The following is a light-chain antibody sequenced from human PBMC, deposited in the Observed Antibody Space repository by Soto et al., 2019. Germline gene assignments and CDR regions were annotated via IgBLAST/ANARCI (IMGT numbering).Light chain of an antibody. CDR3: QQFNSYPRT. J-gene: IGKJ3*01. CDR1: QGISSA. Sequence: AIQLTQSPSSLSASVGDRVTITCRASQGISSALAWYQQKPGQAPKLLIYDASSLESGVPSRFSGSGSGTDFTLTISSLKPEDFATYYCQQFNSYPRTFGPGTKVDIK. V-gene: IGKV1-13*02. CDR2: DAS.